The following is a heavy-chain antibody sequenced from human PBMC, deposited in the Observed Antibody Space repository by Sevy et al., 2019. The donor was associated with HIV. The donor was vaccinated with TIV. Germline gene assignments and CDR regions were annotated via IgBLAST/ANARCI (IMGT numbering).Heavy chain of an antibody. CDR2: IYYSGST. D-gene: IGHD1-7*01. CDR3: ARLELQYSYYYYGMDV. V-gene: IGHV4-39*01. Sequence: SETLSLTCTVSGGSISSSSYYWGWIRQPPGKGLEWIGSIYYSGSTYYNPSLESRVTISVDTSKNQFSLKLSSVTAADTAVYYCARLELQYSYYYYGMDVWGQGTTVTVSS. J-gene: IGHJ6*02. CDR1: GGSISSSSYY.